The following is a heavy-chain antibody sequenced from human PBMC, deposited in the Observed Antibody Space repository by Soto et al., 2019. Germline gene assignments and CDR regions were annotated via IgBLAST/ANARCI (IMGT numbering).Heavy chain of an antibody. V-gene: IGHV5-10-1*01. CDR2: IDPSDSYT. CDR3: ARGTARSYCTNGVCYTLSYYYYGMDV. D-gene: IGHD2-8*01. Sequence: GESLKISCKGSGYSFTSYWISWVRQMPGKGLEWMGRIDPSDSYTNYSPSFQGHVTISADKSISTAYLQWSSLKASDTAMYYCARGTARSYCTNGVCYTLSYYYYGMDVWGQGTTVTAP. J-gene: IGHJ6*02. CDR1: GYSFTSYW.